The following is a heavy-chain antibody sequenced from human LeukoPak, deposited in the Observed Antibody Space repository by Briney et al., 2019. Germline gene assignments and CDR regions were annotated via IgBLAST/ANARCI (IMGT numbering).Heavy chain of an antibody. D-gene: IGHD3-22*01. J-gene: IGHJ4*02. CDR2: ISGSGGST. Sequence: GGSLRLSCAASGFTFSSYAMSWVRRAPGKGLEWVSAISGSGGSTYYADSVKGRFTISRDNSKNTLYLQMNSLRAEDTAVYYCAKDYYDSSGYYTGDWGQGTLVTVSS. V-gene: IGHV3-23*01. CDR1: GFTFSSYA. CDR3: AKDYYDSSGYYTGD.